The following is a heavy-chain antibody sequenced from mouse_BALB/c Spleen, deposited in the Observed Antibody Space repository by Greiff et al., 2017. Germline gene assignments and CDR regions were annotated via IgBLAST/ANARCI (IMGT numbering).Heavy chain of an antibody. D-gene: IGHD4-1*01. V-gene: IGHV3-8*02. J-gene: IGHJ3*01. CDR2: ISYSGST. CDR3: ARKTSTGDGFAY. Sequence: EVKLVESGPSLVKPSQTLSLTCSVTGDSITSGYWNWIRKFPGNKLEYMGYISYSGSTYYNPSLKSRISITRDTSKNQYYLQLNSVTTEDTATYYCARKTSTGDGFAYWGQGTLVTVSA. CDR1: GDSITSGY.